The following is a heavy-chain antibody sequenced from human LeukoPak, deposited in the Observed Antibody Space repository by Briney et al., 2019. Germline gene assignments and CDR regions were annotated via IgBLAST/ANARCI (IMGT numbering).Heavy chain of an antibody. J-gene: IGHJ4*02. V-gene: IGHV4-30-2*01. CDR1: GGAISSGTNS. D-gene: IGHD5-12*01. CDR2: IYHSGST. CDR3: ARGRGAFIFDF. Sequence: SETLSLTCGVSGGAISSGTNSWSWIRKPPGKGLEWIGYIYHSGSTHYNPSLKSRLTISVDRSKNQFSLKLRSVTAADMAVYYCARGRGAFIFDFWGQGTLVTVSS.